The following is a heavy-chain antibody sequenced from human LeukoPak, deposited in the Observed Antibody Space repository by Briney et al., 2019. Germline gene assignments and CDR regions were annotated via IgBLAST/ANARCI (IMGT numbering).Heavy chain of an antibody. CDR2: ISGSGGST. V-gene: IGHV3-23*01. CDR3: AKDAGYSSRLYYFDY. J-gene: IGHJ4*02. D-gene: IGHD3-22*01. CDR1: GFAFSSYA. Sequence: GGSLRLSCAASGFAFSSYAMSWVRQAPGKGLEWVSAISGSGGSTYYADSVKGRFTISRDNSKNTLYLQMNSLRAEDTAVYYCAKDAGYSSRLYYFDYWGQGTLVTVSS.